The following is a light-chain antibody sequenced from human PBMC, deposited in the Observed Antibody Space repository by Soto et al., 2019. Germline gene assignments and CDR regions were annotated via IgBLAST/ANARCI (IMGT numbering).Light chain of an antibody. J-gene: IGKJ5*01. CDR3: QQYGGSPPIT. CDR2: GSS. CDR1: QSVVSNY. V-gene: IGKV3-20*01. Sequence: EIVLTQSPGTLSLSPGERATLSCRASQSVVSNYLAWYQQKQGQAPRLLIYGSSSRATGIPDRFSGSGSGKDFTLTISRLQPEDFAVYYCQQYGGSPPITFGQGTRLEIK.